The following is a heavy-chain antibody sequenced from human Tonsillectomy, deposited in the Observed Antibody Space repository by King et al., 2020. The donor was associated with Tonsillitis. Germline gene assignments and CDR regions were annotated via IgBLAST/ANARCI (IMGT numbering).Heavy chain of an antibody. V-gene: IGHV5-10-1*01. J-gene: IGHJ3*02. CDR3: ARPPADLLPAVDI. D-gene: IGHD5-18*01. Sequence: QLVQSGAEVKKPGESLRISCKGSGYSFTSYWISWVRQMPGKGLEWMGRIDPSDSYTNYSPSFQGHVTISADKSISTAYLQWSSLKPSDTAMYYWARPPADLLPAVDIWGKGTMVTVSS. CDR2: IDPSDSYT. CDR1: GYSFTSYW.